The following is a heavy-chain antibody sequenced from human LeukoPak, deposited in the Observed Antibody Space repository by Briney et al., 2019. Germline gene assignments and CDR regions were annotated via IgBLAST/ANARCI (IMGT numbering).Heavy chain of an antibody. Sequence: GESLRLSCAACGFTFSSYWMSWVRQAPGKGLEWVAKIKQDGSEKYYVGSVKGRFTISRDNAKNSLYLQMNNLGAEDTAVYYCATDPASYCTSSTCDFDYWGQGTLVTVSS. CDR2: IKQDGSEK. CDR3: ATDPASYCTSSTCDFDY. D-gene: IGHD2-8*01. V-gene: IGHV3-7*01. J-gene: IGHJ4*02. CDR1: GFTFSSYW.